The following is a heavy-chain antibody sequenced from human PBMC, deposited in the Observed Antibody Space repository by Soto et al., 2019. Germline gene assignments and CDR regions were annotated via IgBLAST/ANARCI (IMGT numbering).Heavy chain of an antibody. V-gene: IGHV3-30*18. Sequence: SLSSVASVLTFRSYCILPGGQAPGKGLAWGAVVSSDGRTTYYADSVKGRFTISRDNSKNTLYLQMDSLRPEDTAVYYCAKEIAVAGDRDYWGHGTLVTVAS. CDR1: VLTFRSYC. D-gene: IGHD6-19*01. CDR3: AKEIAVAGDRDY. CDR2: VSSDGRTT. J-gene: IGHJ4*01.